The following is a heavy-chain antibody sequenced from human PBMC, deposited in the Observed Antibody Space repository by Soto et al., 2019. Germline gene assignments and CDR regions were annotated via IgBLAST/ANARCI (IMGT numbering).Heavy chain of an antibody. CDR3: VLVFFVQAGNGIRDVRSVSAFLLNRSSDL. CDR2: SSGSGGST. D-gene: IGHD3-10*02. V-gene: IGHV3-23*01. J-gene: IGHJ2*01. Sequence: GKGLKWFSASSGSGGSTYYAASVKGRFTISRDNSKNTRYLQMNSLSAEDTAVYYCVLVFFVQAGNGIRDVRSVSAFLLNRSSDL.